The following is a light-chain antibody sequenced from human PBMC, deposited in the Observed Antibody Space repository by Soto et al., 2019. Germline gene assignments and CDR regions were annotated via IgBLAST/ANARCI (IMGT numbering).Light chain of an antibody. Sequence: QSVLTQPPSASGTPGQTVTMSCSGTSSNIGSNAVNWFQHLPGTAPKFLIYSNRQRPSGVPDRFSASKSGTSASLAISGLQSDDEAVYYCTTWDDTLNGRVFGGGTKLTVL. CDR1: SSNIGSNA. CDR2: SNR. J-gene: IGLJ3*02. CDR3: TTWDDTLNGRV. V-gene: IGLV1-44*01.